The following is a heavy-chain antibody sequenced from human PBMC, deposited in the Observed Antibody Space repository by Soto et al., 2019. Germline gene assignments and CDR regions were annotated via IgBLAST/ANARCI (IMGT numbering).Heavy chain of an antibody. CDR3: GSQSRTCPGTTGYVDY. V-gene: IGHV6-1*01. CDR1: GDSLSSNIAA. D-gene: IGHD1-1*01. CDR2: TLYRSKWNN. Sequence: QVQLQQSGPGLVKPSQTLSLTCAISGDSLSSNIAAWSWLRPPPSRGLEWLGRTLYRSKWNNDYALIVGSGVSINAHACKNQCSLHVDSVTPEEAAVYYCGSQSRTCPGTTGYVDYWSQGTLVTVSS. J-gene: IGHJ4*02.